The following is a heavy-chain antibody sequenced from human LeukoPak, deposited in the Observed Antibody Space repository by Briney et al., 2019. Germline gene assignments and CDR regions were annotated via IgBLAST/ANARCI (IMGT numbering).Heavy chain of an antibody. J-gene: IGHJ4*02. CDR1: GFTFDDYA. D-gene: IGHD4-17*01. CDR2: ISWNSGSI. V-gene: IGHV3-9*01. CDR3: AKAGIGDYGIDY. Sequence: GGSLRLSCAASGFTFDDYAMHWVRQAPGKGLEWVSGISWNSGSIGYADSVKGRFTISRDNAKNSLYLQMNSLRAEDTALYCCAKAGIGDYGIDYWGQGTLVTVSS.